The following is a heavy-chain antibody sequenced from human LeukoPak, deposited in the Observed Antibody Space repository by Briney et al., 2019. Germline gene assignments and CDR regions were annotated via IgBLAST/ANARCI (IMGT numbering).Heavy chain of an antibody. Sequence: PSETLSLTCTVSGGSISSRTYYWGWIRQPPGKGLEWIGSIYYSGSTYYNPSLKSRVTMSVDTSKNQLSLKLSSVTAADTAVYYCARLTSPIAAAGQRYYFDFWGQGTLVTVSS. CDR3: ARLTSPIAAAGQRYYFDF. D-gene: IGHD6-13*01. V-gene: IGHV4-39*01. CDR2: IYYSGST. J-gene: IGHJ4*02. CDR1: GGSISSRTYY.